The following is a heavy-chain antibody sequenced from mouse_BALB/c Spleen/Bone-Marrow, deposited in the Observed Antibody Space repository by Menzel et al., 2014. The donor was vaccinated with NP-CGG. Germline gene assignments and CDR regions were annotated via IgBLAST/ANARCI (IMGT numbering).Heavy chain of an antibody. D-gene: IGHD3-2*01. CDR2: IDPSDSYT. CDR1: GYTFTSYW. J-gene: IGHJ2*01. Sequence: QVQLQQSGAELVKPGASVKMSCKASGYTFTSYWMHWVKQRPGQGLEWIGVIDPSDSYTSYNQKFKGKATLTVDTSSSTAYTQLSSLTSEDSAVYYCTIPTARACFDYWGQGTTLTVSS. V-gene: IGHV1S127*01. CDR3: TIPTARACFDY.